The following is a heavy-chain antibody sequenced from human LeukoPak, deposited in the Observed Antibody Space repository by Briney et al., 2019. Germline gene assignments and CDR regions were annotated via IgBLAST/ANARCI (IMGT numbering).Heavy chain of an antibody. CDR3: AKDNLHYYDSSGPPAPDY. D-gene: IGHD3-22*01. V-gene: IGHV3-30*18. CDR2: ISYDGSNQ. Sequence: GGSLRLSCAASGSTFSNYGMHWVRQPPGKGLEWVAIISYDGSNQYYVDSVKGRFTISRDNSKNTLYLQMNSLRAEDTAVYYCAKDNLHYYDSSGPPAPDYWGQGTLVTVSS. CDR1: GSTFSNYG. J-gene: IGHJ4*02.